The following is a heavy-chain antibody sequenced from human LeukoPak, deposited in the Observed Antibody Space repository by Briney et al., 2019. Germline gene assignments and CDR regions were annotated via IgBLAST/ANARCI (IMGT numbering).Heavy chain of an antibody. CDR2: IKQDGSEK. CDR1: GFTFSSYW. V-gene: IGHV3-7*01. Sequence: GGSLRLSCAASGFTFSSYWMSWVRQAPGKGLEWVANIKQDGSEKYYVDSVKGRFTISRDNAKNSLYLQMNSLRAGDTAVYYCATHIVVVPAAIGWFDPWGQGTLVTVSS. CDR3: ATHIVVVPAAIGWFDP. J-gene: IGHJ5*02. D-gene: IGHD2-2*02.